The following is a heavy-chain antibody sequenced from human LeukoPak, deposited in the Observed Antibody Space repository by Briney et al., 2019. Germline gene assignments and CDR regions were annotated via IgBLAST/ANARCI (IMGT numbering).Heavy chain of an antibody. CDR3: ASRPYDNSGYYYV. J-gene: IGHJ4*02. V-gene: IGHV3-21*01. D-gene: IGHD3-22*01. Sequence: GGSLRLSCAASGFTFSSYWMHWVRQAPGKGLEWVSSISGSSSYIYYADSVKGRFTISRDNAKNSLFLQMSSLRAEDTAVYYCASRPYDNSGYYYVWGQGTLVTVSS. CDR2: ISGSSSYI. CDR1: GFTFSSYW.